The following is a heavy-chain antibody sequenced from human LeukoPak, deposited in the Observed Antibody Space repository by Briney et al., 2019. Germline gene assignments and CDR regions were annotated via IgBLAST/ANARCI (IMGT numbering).Heavy chain of an antibody. V-gene: IGHV1-46*01. J-gene: IGHJ6*02. Sequence: ASVMVSCKASGYTFTSYYMHWVRQAPGQGLEWMGIINPSGGSTSYAQKFQGRVTMTRDTSTSTVYMELSSLRSEDTAVYYCARVHRIAAAGSYGMDVWGQGTTVTVSS. CDR3: ARVHRIAAAGSYGMDV. CDR2: INPSGGST. CDR1: GYTFTSYY. D-gene: IGHD6-13*01.